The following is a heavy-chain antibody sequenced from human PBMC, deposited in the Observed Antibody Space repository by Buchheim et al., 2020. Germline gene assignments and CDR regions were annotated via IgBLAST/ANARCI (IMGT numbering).Heavy chain of an antibody. D-gene: IGHD3-3*01. CDR2: IWYDGSNK. J-gene: IGHJ4*02. CDR1: GFTFSSYG. CDR3: ARDRDLSLEWLLDFDY. V-gene: IGHV3-33*01. Sequence: QVQLVESGGGVVQPGRSLRLSCAASGFTFSSYGMHWVRQAPGKGLEWVAVIWYDGSNKYYADSVKGRFTISRDNSKNTLYLQMNSLRAEDTVVYYCARDRDLSLEWLLDFDYWGQGTL.